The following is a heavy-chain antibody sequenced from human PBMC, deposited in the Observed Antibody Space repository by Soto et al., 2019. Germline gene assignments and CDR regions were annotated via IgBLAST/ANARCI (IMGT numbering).Heavy chain of an antibody. Sequence: EMHLVDSGGGLVKPGGSLRLSCAASGFTFSAYDMHWVRQTTGKGLEWVSAIGAADDPYYLGSVKGRFTISRENAKNSLYLQMNSLRAEDTAVYYCARAYSGRLPRRADYYFAMDVWGQGSTVTVSS. CDR2: IGAADDP. CDR1: GFTFSAYD. D-gene: IGHD2-15*01. V-gene: IGHV3-13*05. CDR3: ARAYSGRLPRRADYYFAMDV. J-gene: IGHJ6*02.